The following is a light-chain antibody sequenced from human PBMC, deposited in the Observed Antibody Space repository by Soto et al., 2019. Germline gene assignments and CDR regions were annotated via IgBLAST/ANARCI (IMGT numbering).Light chain of an antibody. V-gene: IGLV1-40*01. Sequence: QSALTQPPSVSGAPGQRVTISCTGSRSNIGAGYDVHWYQQLPGTAPKLMIYEVSNRPSGVSNRFSGSKSGNTASLTISGLQAEDEADYYCSPYTSSSTVVFGGGTKVTVL. CDR3: SPYTSSSTVV. J-gene: IGLJ2*01. CDR2: EVS. CDR1: RSNIGAGYD.